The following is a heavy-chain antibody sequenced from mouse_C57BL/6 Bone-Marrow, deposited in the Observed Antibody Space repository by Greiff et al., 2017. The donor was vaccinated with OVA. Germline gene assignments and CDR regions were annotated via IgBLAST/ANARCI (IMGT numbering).Heavy chain of an antibody. CDR3: ARHGYYGSSTGAMDY. Sequence: DVMLVESGGDLVKPGGSLKLSCAASGFTFSSYGMSWVRQTPDKRLEWVATISSGGSYTYYPDSVKGRFTISRDNAKNTLYLQMSSLKSEDTAMYYCARHGYYGSSTGAMDYWGQGTSVTVSS. CDR2: ISSGGSYT. D-gene: IGHD1-1*01. CDR1: GFTFSSYG. V-gene: IGHV5-6*02. J-gene: IGHJ4*01.